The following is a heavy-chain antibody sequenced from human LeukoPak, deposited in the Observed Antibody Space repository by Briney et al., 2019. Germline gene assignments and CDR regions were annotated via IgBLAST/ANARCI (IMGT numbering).Heavy chain of an antibody. CDR3: TTRRRRDGLTGDGY. Sequence: GGCLRLSCAASGFTFSNAWMSWVRQAPGKGLEWVGRIESKTDGGTTDYAAPVKGRFTISRDDSKTTLYLQMNSLKTEDTAVYYCTTRRRRDGLTGDGYWGQGTLVTVSS. V-gene: IGHV3-15*04. CDR2: IESKTDGGTT. CDR1: GFTFSNAW. D-gene: IGHD5-24*01. J-gene: IGHJ4*02.